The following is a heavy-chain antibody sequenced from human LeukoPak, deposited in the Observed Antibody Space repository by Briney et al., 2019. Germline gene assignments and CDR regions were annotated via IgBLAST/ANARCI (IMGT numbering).Heavy chain of an antibody. J-gene: IGHJ4*02. D-gene: IGHD5-24*01. CDR2: TYYSRNT. Sequence: SETLSLTCTVSGGSISSSGNFWGWVRQPPGRGLEWIASTYYSRNTSYNPSLNSRVTISVDTSKNQFSLKLSSVTAADTAVYYCLRHEEEDGYNAKTFDYWGQGTLVTVSS. CDR3: LRHEEEDGYNAKTFDY. CDR1: GGSISSSGNF. V-gene: IGHV4-39*01.